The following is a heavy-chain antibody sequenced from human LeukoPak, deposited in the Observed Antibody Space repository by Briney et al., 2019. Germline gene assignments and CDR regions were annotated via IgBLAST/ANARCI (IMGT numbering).Heavy chain of an antibody. V-gene: IGHV1-24*01. D-gene: IGHD6-13*01. CDR2: FDPEDGET. CDR3: AFGCSSSRVPATKGYDPCFDY. J-gene: IGHJ4*02. Sequence: ASVKVSCKVSGYTLTELSMHWVRQAPGKGLEWMGGFDPEDGETIYAQKFQGRVTMTEDTSTDTAYMEPSSLRSEDTAVYYCAFGCSSSRVPATKGYDPCFDYWGQGTLVTVSS. CDR1: GYTLTELS.